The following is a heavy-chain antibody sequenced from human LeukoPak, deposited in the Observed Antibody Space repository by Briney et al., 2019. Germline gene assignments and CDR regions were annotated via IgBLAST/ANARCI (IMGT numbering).Heavy chain of an antibody. CDR1: GFTFSSYA. D-gene: IGHD4-17*01. CDR3: AKLGGVGYGDSNDY. Sequence: PGGSLRLSCAASGFTFSSYAMSWIRQPPGKGLEWIGSIHYSGSTYYNPSRKSRVTIFVDTSKNQFSLKLGSVTTTDTAVYYCAKLGGVGYGDSNDYWGHGTLVTVSS. J-gene: IGHJ4*01. V-gene: IGHV4-39*01. CDR2: IHYSGST.